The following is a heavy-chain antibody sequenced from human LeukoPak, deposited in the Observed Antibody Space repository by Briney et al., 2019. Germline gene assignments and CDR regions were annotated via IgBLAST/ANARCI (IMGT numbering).Heavy chain of an antibody. CDR3: AKAPSEEDYFDY. CDR2: INWNGGST. J-gene: IGHJ4*02. Sequence: GGSLRLSCAASGFTFDDYGMSWVRQAPGKGLEWVSGINWNGGSTGYADSVKGRFTISRDNAKNSLYLQMNSLKAEDTAVYYCAKAPSEEDYFDYWGQGTLVTVSS. CDR1: GFTFDDYG. V-gene: IGHV3-20*04.